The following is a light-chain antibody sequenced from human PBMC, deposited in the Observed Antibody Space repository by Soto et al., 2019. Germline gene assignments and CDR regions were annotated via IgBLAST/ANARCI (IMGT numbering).Light chain of an antibody. J-gene: IGLJ1*01. CDR3: SSYSSSSTRL. CDR2: DVS. V-gene: IGLV2-14*01. Sequence: QSALTQPASVSGSPGQSITISCSGTSSDVGGYNYVSWYQQHPGKAPKLMIYDVSNRPSGVSNRFSGSKSGNTASLTISGLQAEDEADYYCSSYSSSSTRLFGTGTQVTVL. CDR1: SSDVGGYNY.